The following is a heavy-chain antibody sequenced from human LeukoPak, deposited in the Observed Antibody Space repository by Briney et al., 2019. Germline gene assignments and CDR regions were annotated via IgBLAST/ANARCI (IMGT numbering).Heavy chain of an antibody. Sequence: GGSLRLSCAASGFTFSSYGMHWVRQAPGKGLEWVAVISYDGSNKYYADSVKGRFTISRDNSKNTLYLQMNSLRAEDTAVYYCAKALNVAMVRGVITRDFDYWGQGTLVTVSP. CDR1: GFTFSSYG. CDR2: ISYDGSNK. J-gene: IGHJ4*02. D-gene: IGHD3-10*01. V-gene: IGHV3-30*18. CDR3: AKALNVAMVRGVITRDFDY.